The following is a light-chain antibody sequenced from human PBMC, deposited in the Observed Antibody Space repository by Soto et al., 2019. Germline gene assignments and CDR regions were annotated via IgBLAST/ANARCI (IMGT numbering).Light chain of an antibody. Sequence: DIQLTQSPSTLSASVGDRVPLNCRASQSLNTSLAGDQQKPGKAPYLRISDVSSLERGVPSRLRGSGSGTDLTLSFSGVESEDFAIDYCQQRSNGITIGLGTRLEIK. CDR2: DVS. J-gene: IGKJ5*01. V-gene: IGKV1-5*01. CDR3: QQRSNGIT. CDR1: QSLNTS.